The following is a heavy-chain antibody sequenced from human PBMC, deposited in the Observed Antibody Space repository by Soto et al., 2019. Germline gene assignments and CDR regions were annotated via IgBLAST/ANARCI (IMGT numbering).Heavy chain of an antibody. D-gene: IGHD6-6*01. Sequence: QVQLVQSGAEVKKPGSSVTVSCTASGGTFSSYAVSWVRQAPGQGLEWRGVVIPKASQPKYAPKFQGRVTITADYSTAYMEVSSLRYDDTAVYYCARESSSPNYYYYGMDVWGQGTTVIVSS. CDR2: VIPKASQP. J-gene: IGHJ6*02. CDR3: ARESSSPNYYYYGMDV. CDR1: GGTFSSYA. V-gene: IGHV1-69*01.